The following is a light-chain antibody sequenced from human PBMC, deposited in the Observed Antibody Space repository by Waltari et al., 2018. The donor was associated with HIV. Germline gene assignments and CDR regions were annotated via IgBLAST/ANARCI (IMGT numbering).Light chain of an antibody. J-gene: IGKJ2*01. CDR2: FAS. CDR3: QGGNGY. V-gene: IGKV1-5*03. CDR1: QNIDNR. Sequence: DSPMTQFPSTLPPSVGDRVTITCRASQNIDNRMAWYQQKPGKAPNLLNYFASTLQRGVPSRFSGTGSGAEFTLTISSLQPDDFATYYCQGGNGYFGQGTKVEVK.